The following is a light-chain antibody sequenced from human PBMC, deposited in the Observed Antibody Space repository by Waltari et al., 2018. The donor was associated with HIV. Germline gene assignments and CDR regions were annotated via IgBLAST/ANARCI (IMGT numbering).Light chain of an antibody. CDR1: ALPNQY. V-gene: IGLV3-25*03. CDR2: KDS. Sequence: SYEVTQPPSVSVSPGQTARITCSGDALPNQYAYWYQQKPCQAPVLVMYKDSERPSGIPERFSGSSSGTTVTLTISGVQAEDEADYYCQSADNSGTFVIFGGGTKLTVL. CDR3: QSADNSGTFVI. J-gene: IGLJ2*01.